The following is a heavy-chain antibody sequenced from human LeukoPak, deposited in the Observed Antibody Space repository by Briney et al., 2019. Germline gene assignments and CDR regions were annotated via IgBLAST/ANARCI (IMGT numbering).Heavy chain of an antibody. J-gene: IGHJ4*02. V-gene: IGHV4-4*07. Sequence: SETLSLTCTVSGHSISSYYWSCIRQPAGKGLEWIGRINTSGNTNYNPSLKSRVTMSVDTSKNQFSLKLTSVTAADTAVYYCARQSDTAAGGTFAFDYWGQGALVTVSS. CDR2: INTSGNT. CDR3: ARQSDTAAGGTFAFDY. CDR1: GHSISSYY. D-gene: IGHD6-13*01.